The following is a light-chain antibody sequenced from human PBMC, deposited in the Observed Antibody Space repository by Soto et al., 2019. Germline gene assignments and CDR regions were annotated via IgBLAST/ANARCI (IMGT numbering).Light chain of an antibody. J-gene: IGKJ1*01. V-gene: IGKV3-15*01. CDR1: QSVSSN. CDR3: QQYNNWPPMA. Sequence: EIVMTQSPATLSVSPGERATLSCRASQSVSSNLAWYHQKPGQAPRLLIYGASTRANGIPARFSGSGSGTEFTLTISSLQSEDFAVYYCQQYNNWPPMAFGQGKKVEIK. CDR2: GAS.